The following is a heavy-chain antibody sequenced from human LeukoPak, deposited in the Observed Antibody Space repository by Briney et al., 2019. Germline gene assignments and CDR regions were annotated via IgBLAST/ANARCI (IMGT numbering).Heavy chain of an antibody. CDR1: GFTFSNYA. Sequence: GGSLGLSCAASGFTFSNYAMSWVRQAPGKGLEWVSAISGSGGSTYYADSVRGRFTISRDNSKNTLSLQMNSLRAEDTAVYYCAKTLSGYYGSGSYDYWGQGTLVTVSS. J-gene: IGHJ4*02. CDR2: ISGSGGST. CDR3: AKTLSGYYGSGSYDY. D-gene: IGHD3-10*01. V-gene: IGHV3-23*01.